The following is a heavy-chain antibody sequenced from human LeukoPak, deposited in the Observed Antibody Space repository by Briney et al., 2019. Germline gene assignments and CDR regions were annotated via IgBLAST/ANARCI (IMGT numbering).Heavy chain of an antibody. J-gene: IGHJ3*02. CDR1: GDSVSSNSAA. CDR3: ARAPLAVAVAGSDAFDI. D-gene: IGHD6-19*01. CDR2: TYYRSKWYN. V-gene: IGHV6-1*01. Sequence: SQTLSLTCAISGDSVSSNSAAWNWIRQSPSRGLEWLGRTYYRSKWYNDYAASVKSRITINPDTSKNQFSLQLNSVTPEDTAVYYCARAPLAVAVAGSDAFDIWGQGTMVTVSS.